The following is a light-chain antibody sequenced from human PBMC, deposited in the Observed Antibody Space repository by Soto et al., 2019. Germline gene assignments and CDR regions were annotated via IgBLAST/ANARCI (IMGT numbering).Light chain of an antibody. CDR2: GAS. Sequence: EIVMTQSPATLSVSPGEGATLSCRASQSVGSNLAWYQQKPGQAPRLLMYGASTRATGSPARFSGSGSGTEFTLTISTLQSEDFAVYYCQQYNNRYTFGQGTKLEIK. CDR3: QQYNNRYT. J-gene: IGKJ2*01. V-gene: IGKV3-15*01. CDR1: QSVGSN.